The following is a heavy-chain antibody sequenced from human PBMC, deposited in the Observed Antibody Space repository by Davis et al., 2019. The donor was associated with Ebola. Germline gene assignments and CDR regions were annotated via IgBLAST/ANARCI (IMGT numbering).Heavy chain of an antibody. D-gene: IGHD4-11*01. J-gene: IGHJ6*02. Sequence: KVSCKASGGTFSSYTISWVRQMPGTGLEWMGKIDPSDSYTNYSPSFQGHVTISADKSISTAYLQWSSLKASDTAIYYCARRVTTLTTSAMDVWGQGTAVTVSS. CDR2: IDPSDSYT. CDR1: GGTFSSYT. V-gene: IGHV5-10-1*01. CDR3: ARRVTTLTTSAMDV.